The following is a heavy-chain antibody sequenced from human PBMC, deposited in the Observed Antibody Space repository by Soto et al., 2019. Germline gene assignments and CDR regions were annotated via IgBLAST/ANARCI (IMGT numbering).Heavy chain of an antibody. CDR1: GGSISSSTYY. J-gene: IGHJ4*01. D-gene: IGHD3-9*01. Sequence: PSETLSLTCSVSGGSISSSTYYWGWMRQPPGKGLEWIASFFIGGNTYYNPSLKSRVSTSVDTSKNQFSLRLSSVTAAGTAVYFCARRHGPDIDAYYWGPGILVTVSS. CDR3: ARRHGPDIDAYY. V-gene: IGHV4-39*01. CDR2: FFIGGNT.